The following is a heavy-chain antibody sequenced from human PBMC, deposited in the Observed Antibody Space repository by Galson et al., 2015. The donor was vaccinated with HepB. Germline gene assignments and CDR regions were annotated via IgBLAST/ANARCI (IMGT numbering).Heavy chain of an antibody. CDR1: GYRFVGSG. J-gene: IGHJ2*01. CDR2: ISAYNGHK. V-gene: IGHV1-18*01. CDR3: ARGAGGDPKGYFGL. Sequence: SVKVSCKASGYRFVGSGMNWVRQAPGQGLEWMGWISAYNGHKKYAPKFQGRVSMTTDTSTNTAHMEMRSLKSDDTAVYYCARGAGGDPKGYFGLWGRGTLVTVSS. D-gene: IGHD2-21*02.